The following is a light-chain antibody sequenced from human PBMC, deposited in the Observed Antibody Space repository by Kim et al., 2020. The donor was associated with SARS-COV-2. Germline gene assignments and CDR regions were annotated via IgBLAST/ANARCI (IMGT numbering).Light chain of an antibody. V-gene: IGKV3-20*01. CDR3: QKYGSSLT. CDR2: SVS. CDR1: RSVISSY. Sequence: EGTVPPCRAGRSVISSYIAWDNKKPGQAPTLLISSVSSRATGIPDRFSVSGSGTDFTLTISRLESEDIAVYSCQKYGSSLTFGGGTK. J-gene: IGKJ4*01.